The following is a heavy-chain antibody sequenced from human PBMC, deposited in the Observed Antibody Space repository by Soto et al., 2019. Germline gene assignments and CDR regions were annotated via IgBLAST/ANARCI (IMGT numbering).Heavy chain of an antibody. CDR2: ISYDGSNK. J-gene: IGHJ4*02. CDR3: ANLDPGTTQNFDY. V-gene: IGHV3-30*18. CDR1: GFTFSSYG. D-gene: IGHD1-1*01. Sequence: GGSLRLSCAASGFTFSSYGMHWVRQAPGKGLEWVAVISYDGSNKYYADSVKGRFTISRDNSKNTLYLQMNSLRAEDTAVYYWANLDPGTTQNFDYWGQGTLLTVSS.